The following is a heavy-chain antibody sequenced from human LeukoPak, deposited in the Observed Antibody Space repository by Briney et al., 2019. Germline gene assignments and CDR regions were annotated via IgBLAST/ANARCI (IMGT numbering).Heavy chain of an antibody. CDR2: INPYSGDT. D-gene: IGHD3-22*01. CDR1: GYTFTDYY. CDR3: ARSSYDSSLRIDDF. J-gene: IGHJ4*02. Sequence: ASVKVSCKASGYTFTDYYMHWVRLAPGPGLGWMGWINPYSGDTNYAQKFQGRVTMTRDTSISTAYMELSSLRSDDTAVYYCARSSYDSSLRIDDFWGQGTLVTVSS. V-gene: IGHV1-2*02.